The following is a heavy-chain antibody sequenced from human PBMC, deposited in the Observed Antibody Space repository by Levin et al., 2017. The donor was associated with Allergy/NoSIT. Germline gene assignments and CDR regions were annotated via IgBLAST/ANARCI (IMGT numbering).Heavy chain of an antibody. CDR3: ARDHSDRTYYYDSTGKHGGYFDN. Sequence: PGGSLRLSCAASGFSFRSYAMHWVRQAPGQGLEWVALIWFDGSNDYYADSVKGRFTISRDNSRNTLYLQMNSLRADDTAVYYCARDHSDRTYYYDSTGKHGGYFDNWGQGTLVTVSS. CDR1: GFSFRSYA. CDR2: IWFDGSND. J-gene: IGHJ4*02. V-gene: IGHV3-33*01. D-gene: IGHD3-22*01.